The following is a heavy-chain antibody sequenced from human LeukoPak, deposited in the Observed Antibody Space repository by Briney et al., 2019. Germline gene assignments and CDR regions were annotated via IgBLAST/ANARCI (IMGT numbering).Heavy chain of an antibody. Sequence: SETPSLTCTVSGGSISSYYWSWIRQPPGKGLEWIGYIYYSGSTNYNPSLKSRVTISVDTSKNQFSLKLSSVTAADTAVYYCARSSTSSRFYMDVWGKGTTVTVSS. V-gene: IGHV4-59*01. CDR3: ARSSTSSRFYMDV. J-gene: IGHJ6*03. CDR2: IYYSGST. D-gene: IGHD2-2*01. CDR1: GGSISSYY.